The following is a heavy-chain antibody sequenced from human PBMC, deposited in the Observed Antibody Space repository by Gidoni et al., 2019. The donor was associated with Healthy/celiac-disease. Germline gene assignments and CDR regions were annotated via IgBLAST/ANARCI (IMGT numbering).Heavy chain of an antibody. CDR3: ATHGAGLAVVVAAGKHYYYYYGMDV. J-gene: IGHJ6*02. D-gene: IGHD2-15*01. CDR2: IIPIFGTA. V-gene: IGHV1-69*06. CDR1: GGTFSSYA. Sequence: QVQLVQSGAEVKKPGSSVKVSCKASGGTFSSYASSWVRQAPGQGLEWMGGIIPIFGTANYAQKSQGRVTITADKSTSTAYMELSSLRSEDTAVYYCATHGAGLAVVVAAGKHYYYYYGMDVWGQGTTVTVSS.